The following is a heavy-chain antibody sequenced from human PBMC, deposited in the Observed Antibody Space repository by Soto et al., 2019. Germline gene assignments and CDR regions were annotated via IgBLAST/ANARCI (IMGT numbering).Heavy chain of an antibody. J-gene: IGHJ4*02. CDR3: ARRRTPYNWNYAAGHFDD. CDR1: GYSFTSYW. Sequence: PGESLKISCKGSGYSFTSYWIGWVRQMRGKGLEWMWIIYPGDSDTSYSPSFQGQVTIAADKSINTAYLQWSSLKASDTAMEYYARRRTPYNWNYAAGHFDDWGQGTLVTVSS. D-gene: IGHD1-7*01. CDR2: IYPGDSDT. V-gene: IGHV5-51*01.